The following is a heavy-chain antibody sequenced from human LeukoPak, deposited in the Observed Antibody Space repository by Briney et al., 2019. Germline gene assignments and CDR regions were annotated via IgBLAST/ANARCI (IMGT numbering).Heavy chain of an antibody. CDR2: INSDGSST. J-gene: IGHJ5*02. V-gene: IGHV3-74*01. CDR1: GFAFSSYW. D-gene: IGHD2-2*01. Sequence: PGGSLRLSCAASGFAFSSYWMHWVRQAPGKGLVWVSRINSDGSSTSYADSVKGRFTISRDNAKNTLYLQMNSLRAEDTAVYYCARDLGYCSSTSCLENWFDPWGQGTLVTVSS. CDR3: ARDLGYCSSTSCLENWFDP.